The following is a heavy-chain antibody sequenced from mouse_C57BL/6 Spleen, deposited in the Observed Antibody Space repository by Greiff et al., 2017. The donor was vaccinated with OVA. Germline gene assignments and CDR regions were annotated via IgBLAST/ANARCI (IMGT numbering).Heavy chain of an antibody. CDR2: IDPETGGT. V-gene: IGHV1-15*01. J-gene: IGHJ3*01. CDR3: TRSLYGSSYWFAY. CDR1: GYTFTDYE. Sequence: QVQLKQSGAELVRPGASVTLSCKASGYTFTDYEMHWVKQTPVHGLEWIGAIDPETGGTAYNQKFKGKAILTADKSSSTAYMELRSLTSEDSAVYYCTRSLYGSSYWFAYWGQGTLVTVSA. D-gene: IGHD1-1*01.